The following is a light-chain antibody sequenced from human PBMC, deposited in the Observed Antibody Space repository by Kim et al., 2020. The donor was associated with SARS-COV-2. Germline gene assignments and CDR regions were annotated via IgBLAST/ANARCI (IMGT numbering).Light chain of an antibody. V-gene: IGLV3-1*01. CDR1: KLGDKY. Sequence: SVSPGQTASITCSGDKLGDKYVSWYQQKPGQSPVLVIYQDSKRPSGIPERFSGSNSGNTATLTISGTQAMDEADYYCQAWDSSTVVFGGETQLTVL. CDR2: QDS. J-gene: IGLJ2*01. CDR3: QAWDSSTVV.